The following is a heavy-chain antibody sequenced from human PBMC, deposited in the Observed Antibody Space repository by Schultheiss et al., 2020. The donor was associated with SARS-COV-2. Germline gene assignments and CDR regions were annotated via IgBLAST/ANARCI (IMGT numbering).Heavy chain of an antibody. CDR2: ISYDGSNK. J-gene: IGHJ3*02. D-gene: IGHD2-15*01. Sequence: GESLKISCAASGFTFSSYAMHWVRQAPGKGLEWVAVISYDGSNKYYADSVKGRFTISRDNSKNTLYLQMNSLRAEDTAVYYCAKDDLVYNAFDIWGQGTMVTVSS. CDR1: GFTFSSYA. V-gene: IGHV3-30*07. CDR3: AKDDLVYNAFDI.